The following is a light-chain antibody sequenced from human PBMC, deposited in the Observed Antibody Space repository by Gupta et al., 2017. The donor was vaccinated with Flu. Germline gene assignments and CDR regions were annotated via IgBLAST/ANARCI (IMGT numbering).Light chain of an antibody. CDR2: EAS. CDR1: QAGSSNY. Sequence: LAVSTEERASLWCRASQAGSSNYVAWYQKETGQATMLLSWEASRRATGIQERFSGRGSGTDGMLTISRLGPEEVALEYCQHLESAKTFGQGTKLEIK. CDR3: QHLESAKT. J-gene: IGKJ1*01. V-gene: IGKV3-20*01.